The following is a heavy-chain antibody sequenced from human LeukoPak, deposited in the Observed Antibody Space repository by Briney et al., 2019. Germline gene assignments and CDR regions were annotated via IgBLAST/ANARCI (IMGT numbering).Heavy chain of an antibody. CDR1: GFTFSTYA. D-gene: IGHD3-3*01. Sequence: GGSLRLSCVASGFTFSTYAMSWVRQAPGKGLEWVSVIGASGTTTYYADSVKGRFTISRDNSKNTLYLQMNSLRAEDTAVYYCARDLGLRFLEWSSGPFDPWGQGTLVTVSS. J-gene: IGHJ5*02. CDR3: ARDLGLRFLEWSSGPFDP. V-gene: IGHV3-23*01. CDR2: IGASGTTT.